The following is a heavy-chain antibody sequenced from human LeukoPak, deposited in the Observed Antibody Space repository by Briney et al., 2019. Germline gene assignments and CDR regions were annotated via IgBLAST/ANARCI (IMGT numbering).Heavy chain of an antibody. CDR3: ARASLGYCGGGSCYISP. CDR1: GYTFTSYG. V-gene: IGHV1-18*01. Sequence: GASVRVSCKASGYTFTSYGISWVRQAPGQGLEWMGWISAYNGNTNYAQKLQGRVTMTTDTSTSTAYMELRSLRSDDTAVYYCARASLGYCGGGSCYISPWGQGTLVTVSS. J-gene: IGHJ5*02. D-gene: IGHD2-15*01. CDR2: ISAYNGNT.